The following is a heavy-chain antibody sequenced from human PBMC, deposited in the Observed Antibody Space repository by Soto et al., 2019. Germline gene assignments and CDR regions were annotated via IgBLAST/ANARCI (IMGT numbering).Heavy chain of an antibody. J-gene: IGHJ4*02. D-gene: IGHD3-22*01. CDR2: ISGSGGST. V-gene: IGHV3-23*01. Sequence: GGSLRLSCAASGFTFSSYAMSWVRQAPGKGLEWVSAISGSGGSTYYADSVKGRFTISRDNSKNTLYLQMNSLRAEDTAVYYCAKDVPYYYDSSDSFDYWGQGTLVTVSS. CDR3: AKDVPYYYDSSDSFDY. CDR1: GFTFSSYA.